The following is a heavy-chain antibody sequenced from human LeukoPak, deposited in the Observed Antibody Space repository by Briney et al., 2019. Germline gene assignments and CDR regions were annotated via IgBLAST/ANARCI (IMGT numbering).Heavy chain of an antibody. CDR3: ATTYFYDNSGLYYFDY. J-gene: IGHJ4*02. CDR1: GFSFSTYA. Sequence: GGSLRLSCAASGFSFSTYAMNWVRQAPGKGLEWVSGISGSGHSTYYADSVKGRFTISRDNSKDTLYLQLNSLRAEDTAVYYCATTYFYDNSGLYYFDYWGQGTLVTVSS. D-gene: IGHD3-22*01. V-gene: IGHV3-23*01. CDR2: ISGSGHST.